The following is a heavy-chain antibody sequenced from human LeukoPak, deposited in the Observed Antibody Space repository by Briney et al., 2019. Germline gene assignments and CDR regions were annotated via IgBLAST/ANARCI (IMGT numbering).Heavy chain of an antibody. CDR2: ISNDGTNT. J-gene: IGHJ5*02. CDR1: GFTFSNYG. Sequence: GGSLRLSCAASGFTFSNYGMHWVRQPPGNGLEWVSVISNDGTNTYQADSVKGRFTISRDNSKNTLYLQMNSLRAEDTAVYYCATDPDSDLSPWGQGTLVTVSS. D-gene: IGHD2/OR15-2a*01. CDR3: ATDPDSDLSP. V-gene: IGHV3-33*05.